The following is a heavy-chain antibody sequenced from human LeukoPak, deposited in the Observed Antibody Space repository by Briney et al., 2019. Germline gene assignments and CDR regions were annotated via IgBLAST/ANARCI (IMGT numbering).Heavy chain of an antibody. V-gene: IGHV3-11*06. CDR1: GFTFSDYY. CDR3: AREVVTSVYFDY. D-gene: IGHD2-21*02. Sequence: PGGSLRLSCAASGFTFSDYYMTWFRQAPGKGLEWVSYISGGSSYTNFADSVKGRFTISRDNSKNTLSLQMDSLRAEDTAMYYCAREVVTSVYFDYWGQGNLVTVSS. J-gene: IGHJ4*02. CDR2: ISGGSSYT.